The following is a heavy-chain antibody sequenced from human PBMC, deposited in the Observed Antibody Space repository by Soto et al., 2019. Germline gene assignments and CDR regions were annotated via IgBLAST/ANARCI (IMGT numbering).Heavy chain of an antibody. Sequence: EVQVLESGGGLVQPGGSLRLSCVASGFTFSSHVMTWVRQAPGKGLEWVSSINTNGVSTYYAESVKGRFTISRDNSRNTLSLQMSSLRAEDTAVYYCAKGYDSSWWEGYWGQGTLVTVSS. CDR3: AKGYDSSWWEGY. CDR1: GFTFSSHV. CDR2: INTNGVST. V-gene: IGHV3-23*01. J-gene: IGHJ4*02. D-gene: IGHD6-13*01.